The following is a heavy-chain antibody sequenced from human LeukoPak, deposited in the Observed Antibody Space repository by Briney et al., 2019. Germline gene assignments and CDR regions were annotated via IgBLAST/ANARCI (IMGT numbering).Heavy chain of an antibody. J-gene: IGHJ3*02. CDR2: INPSGGST. D-gene: IGHD3-10*01. CDR1: GYTFTSYY. CDR3: ARDRPGGFGELLLYDVLDI. Sequence: GASVKVSCKASGYTFTSYYMHWVRQAPGQGLEWMGIINPSGGSTSYAQKFQGRVTMTRDMSTSTVYMELSSLRSEDTAVYYCARDRPGGFGELLLYDVLDIWGQGTMVTVSS. V-gene: IGHV1-46*01.